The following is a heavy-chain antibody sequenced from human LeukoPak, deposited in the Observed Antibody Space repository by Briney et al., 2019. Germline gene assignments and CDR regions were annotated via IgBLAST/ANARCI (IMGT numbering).Heavy chain of an antibody. J-gene: IGHJ6*03. CDR2: ISSNGGST. V-gene: IGHV3-64*01. CDR1: GFTFSSYD. CDR3: ARVEKHYYYYYMDV. Sequence: GGSLRLSCAASGFTFSSYDMHWVRQAPGKGLEYVSAISSNGGSTYYANSVKGRFTISRDNSKNTLYLQMGSLRAEDMAVYYCARVEKHYYYYYMDVWGKGTTVTVSS.